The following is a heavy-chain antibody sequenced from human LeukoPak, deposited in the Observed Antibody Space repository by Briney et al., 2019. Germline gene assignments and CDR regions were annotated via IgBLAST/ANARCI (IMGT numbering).Heavy chain of an antibody. CDR2: IIPIFGTA. Sequence: GASVKVSCNASGGTFSSYAISWVRQAPGQGLEWMGGIIPIFGTANYAQKFQGRVTITADESTSTAYMELSSLRSEDTAVYYCARVGDYGDFVIDYWGQGTLVTVSS. V-gene: IGHV1-69*13. J-gene: IGHJ4*02. D-gene: IGHD4-17*01. CDR1: GGTFSSYA. CDR3: ARVGDYGDFVIDY.